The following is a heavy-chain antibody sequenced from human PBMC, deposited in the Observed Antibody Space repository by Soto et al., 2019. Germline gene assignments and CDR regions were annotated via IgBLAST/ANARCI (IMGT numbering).Heavy chain of an antibody. D-gene: IGHD6-13*01. CDR1: GGSISSYY. Sequence: PSETLSLTCTVSGGSISSYYWSWIRQPPGKGLEWIGYIYYSGSTNYNPSLKSRVTISVDTSKNQFSLKLSSVTAADTAVYYCARGVIAAPGGWIDPWGQGTLVTVSS. CDR2: IYYSGST. V-gene: IGHV4-59*01. CDR3: ARGVIAAPGGWIDP. J-gene: IGHJ5*02.